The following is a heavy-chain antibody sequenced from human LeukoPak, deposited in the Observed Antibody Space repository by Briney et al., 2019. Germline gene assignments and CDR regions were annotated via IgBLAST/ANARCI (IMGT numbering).Heavy chain of an antibody. CDR1: GVSISSSSYY. Sequence: PSETLSLTCTVSGVSISSSSYYWAWIRQPPGKGLEWIGSIYYSGTTYYNPSLKSRVTISVDTSKNQFSLKVSSVTAADTAVYYCARHRRYTTGSEEYDYWGQGNMVTVSS. CDR2: IYYSGTT. V-gene: IGHV4-39*01. J-gene: IGHJ4*02. CDR3: ARHRRYTTGSEEYDY. D-gene: IGHD2-8*02.